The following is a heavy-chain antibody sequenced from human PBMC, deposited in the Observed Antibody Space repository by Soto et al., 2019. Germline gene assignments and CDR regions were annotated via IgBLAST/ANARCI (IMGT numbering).Heavy chain of an antibody. Sequence: QITLKESGPTLVKPTQTLTLTCTFSGFSLSTSGVGVGWIRQPPGKALEWLALIYWDDDKRYSPSLKSRLTITKDTSKNQVVLTMTTMDPVDTATYYCAHSGCISTSCYPTGWFDPWGQGTLVTVSS. CDR2: IYWDDDK. CDR1: GFSLSTSGVG. V-gene: IGHV2-5*02. D-gene: IGHD2-2*01. CDR3: AHSGCISTSCYPTGWFDP. J-gene: IGHJ5*02.